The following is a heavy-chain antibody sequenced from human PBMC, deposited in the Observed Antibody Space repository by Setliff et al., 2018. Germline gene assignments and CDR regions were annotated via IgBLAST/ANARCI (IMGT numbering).Heavy chain of an antibody. CDR2: INAGNGNT. V-gene: IGHV1-3*01. J-gene: IGHJ4*02. CDR1: GYTFTSYA. CDR3: ARQIDYGDFQYFDY. Sequence: ASVKVSCKASGYTFTSYAMHWVRQAPGQRLEWMGWINAGNGNTKYSQKFQGRVTITRDTSASTAYMELSSLRSEDTAVYYCARQIDYGDFQYFDYWGQGTLVTV. D-gene: IGHD4-17*01.